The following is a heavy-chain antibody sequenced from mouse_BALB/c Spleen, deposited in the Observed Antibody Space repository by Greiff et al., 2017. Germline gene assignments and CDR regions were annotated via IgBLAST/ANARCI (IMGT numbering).Heavy chain of an antibody. D-gene: IGHD1-1*01. CDR3: ARANYYGSIYVFDY. Sequence: VQLKESGPGLVQPSQSLSITCTVSGFSLTSYGVHWVRQSPGKGLEWLGVIWSGGSTDYNAAFISRLSISKDNSKSQVFFKMNSLQANDTAIYYCARANYYGSIYVFDYWGQGTTLTVSS. J-gene: IGHJ2*01. V-gene: IGHV2-2*02. CDR1: GFSLTSYG. CDR2: IWSGGST.